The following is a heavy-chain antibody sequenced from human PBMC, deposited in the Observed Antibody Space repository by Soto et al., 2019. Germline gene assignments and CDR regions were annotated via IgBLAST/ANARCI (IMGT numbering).Heavy chain of an antibody. CDR1: GGSISSYY. J-gene: IGHJ6*03. D-gene: IGHD4-4*01. Sequence: SETLSLTCTVSGGSISSYYWSWIRQPPGKGLEWIGYIYYSGSTNYNPSLKSRVTISVATSKNQFSLKLSSVTAADTAVYYCARHVEDYSRGYYYYYYMDVWGKGTTVTVSS. V-gene: IGHV4-59*08. CDR3: ARHVEDYSRGYYYYYYMDV. CDR2: IYYSGST.